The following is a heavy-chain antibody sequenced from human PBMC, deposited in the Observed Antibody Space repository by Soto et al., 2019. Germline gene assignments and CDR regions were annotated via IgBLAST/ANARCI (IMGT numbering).Heavy chain of an antibody. J-gene: IGHJ5*02. Sequence: GGSLRLSCAASGFTFSGYAMSWVRQAPGKGLEWVSAISGSGGSTYYADSVKGRFTISRDNSKNTLYLQMNSLRAEDTAVYYCAKGGPISSGYRGAGNWFDPWGQGT. CDR1: GFTFSGYA. D-gene: IGHD3-22*01. V-gene: IGHV3-23*01. CDR2: ISGSGGST. CDR3: AKGGPISSGYRGAGNWFDP.